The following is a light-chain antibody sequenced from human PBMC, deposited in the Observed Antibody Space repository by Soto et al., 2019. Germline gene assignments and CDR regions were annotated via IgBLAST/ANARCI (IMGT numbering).Light chain of an antibody. CDR2: EVS. Sequence: HSALTQPASVSGSPGQSITISCTGTSSDVGGYNYVSWYQQHPGKAPKLMIYEVSNRPSGVSNRFSGSKSGNTAPLTISGLQAEDEADYYCSSYTTISTLEVFGGGTKLTVL. CDR1: SSDVGGYNY. J-gene: IGLJ3*02. CDR3: SSYTTISTLEV. V-gene: IGLV2-14*01.